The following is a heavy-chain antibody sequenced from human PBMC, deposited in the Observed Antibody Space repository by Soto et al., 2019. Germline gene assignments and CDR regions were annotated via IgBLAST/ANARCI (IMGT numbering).Heavy chain of an antibody. J-gene: IGHJ4*02. Sequence: EVQLVESGGGLVQPGGSLRLSCAASGFTFSSYWMNWVRQAPGKGLEWVANIKQDGTEKHYVDSVKDRFTISRDNAKSSLHLQLNSLRADDTSVYYCAGGNGWFIVDWGQGTLVTVSS. D-gene: IGHD6-19*01. CDR2: IKQDGTEK. CDR1: GFTFSSYW. CDR3: AGGNGWFIVD. V-gene: IGHV3-7*02.